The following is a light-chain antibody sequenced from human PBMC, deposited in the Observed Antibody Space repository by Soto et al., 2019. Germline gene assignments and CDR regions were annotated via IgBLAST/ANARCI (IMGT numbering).Light chain of an antibody. V-gene: IGKV3-20*01. Sequence: EIVLTQSPGTLSLSPGERVTLSCRASQSVSSNYLAWYQQKPGQAPRLLIHGTSSRATGIPDRFSGSGSGTDFTLTISRLEPEDFAVYYCQQYRNSPTYSFGQGTKLEIK. CDR3: QQYRNSPTYS. CDR1: QSVSSNY. J-gene: IGKJ2*03. CDR2: GTS.